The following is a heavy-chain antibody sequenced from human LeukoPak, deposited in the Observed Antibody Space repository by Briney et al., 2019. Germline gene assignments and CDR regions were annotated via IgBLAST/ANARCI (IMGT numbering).Heavy chain of an antibody. CDR2: IYSAGST. Sequence: GGSLRLPCTVSGFTVSSNSMSWVRQAPGKGLEWVSFIYSAGSTHYSDSVKGRFTISRDNSKNTLYLQMNSLRAEDTAVYYCALHCSSTSCYDGLLDYWGQGTLVTVSS. CDR3: ALHCSSTSCYDGLLDY. J-gene: IGHJ4*02. D-gene: IGHD2-2*01. CDR1: GFTVSSNS. V-gene: IGHV3-53*01.